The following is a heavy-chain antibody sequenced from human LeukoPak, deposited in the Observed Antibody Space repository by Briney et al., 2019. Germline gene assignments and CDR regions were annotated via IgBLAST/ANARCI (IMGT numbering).Heavy chain of an antibody. CDR3: ARVEVYSSGSVDY. V-gene: IGHV3-66*01. D-gene: IGHD6-19*01. CDR1: GFTVSSNY. J-gene: IGHJ4*02. Sequence: GGSLRLSCAASGFTVSSNYMSWVRQAPGKGLEWVSVIYSGGSTYYADSVKGGFTISRDNSKNTLYLQMNSLRAEDTAVYYCARVEVYSSGSVDYWGQGTLVTVSS. CDR2: IYSGGST.